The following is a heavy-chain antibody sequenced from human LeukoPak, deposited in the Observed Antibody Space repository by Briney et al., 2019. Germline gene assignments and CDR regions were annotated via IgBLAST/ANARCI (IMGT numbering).Heavy chain of an antibody. D-gene: IGHD3-10*01. CDR3: ARAEFSKGLDYGMDV. CDR2: IYTSGST. V-gene: IGHV4-61*02. Sequence: SQTLSLTCTVSGGSISSGSYYWSWVRQPAGKGLEWIGRIYTSGSTNYNPSLKSRVTISVDTSKNQFSLKLSSVTAADTAVYYCARAEFSKGLDYGMDVWGQGTTVTVSS. CDR1: GGSISSGSYY. J-gene: IGHJ6*02.